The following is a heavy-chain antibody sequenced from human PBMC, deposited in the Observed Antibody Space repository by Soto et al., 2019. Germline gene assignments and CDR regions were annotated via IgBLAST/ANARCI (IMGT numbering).Heavy chain of an antibody. Sequence: SETLSLTCTVSGGSISSSSYYWGWIRQPPGKGLEWIGSIYYSGSTYYNPSLKSRVTISVETSKNQFSLKLSSVTAADTAVYYCASRWTYYDILTGMDVWGKGTTVTVSS. D-gene: IGHD3-9*01. J-gene: IGHJ6*04. CDR3: ASRWTYYDILTGMDV. V-gene: IGHV4-39*01. CDR2: IYYSGST. CDR1: GGSISSSSYY.